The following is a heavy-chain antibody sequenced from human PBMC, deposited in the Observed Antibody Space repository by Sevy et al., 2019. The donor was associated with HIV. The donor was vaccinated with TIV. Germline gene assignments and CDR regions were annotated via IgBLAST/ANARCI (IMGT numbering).Heavy chain of an antibody. Sequence: GGSLRLSCAASGFTFSKYSMSWVRQPPGKGLEWVSTLSFGCGEINYADSVKGRFTISRDNSKSSVYLQMNNLSPEDMAVYYCAREGCTKPHDYWGQGTLVTVSS. J-gene: IGHJ4*02. D-gene: IGHD2-8*01. CDR3: AREGCTKPHDY. CDR2: LSFGCGEI. CDR1: GFTFSKYS. V-gene: IGHV3-23*01.